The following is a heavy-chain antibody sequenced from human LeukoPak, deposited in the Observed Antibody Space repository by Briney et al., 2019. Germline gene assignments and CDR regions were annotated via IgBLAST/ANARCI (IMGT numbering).Heavy chain of an antibody. V-gene: IGHV5-10-1*01. D-gene: IGHD4-11*01. CDR1: GDSLTSHW. CDR3: ARHYSNDAMDV. J-gene: IGHJ6*02. CDR2: IDPSDSYT. Sequence: CKVSGDSLTSHWISWVRQMPGKGLEWMGRIDPSDSYTNYSPSFQGHVTISDDKSISTAYLQWSSLKASDTAMYYCARHYSNDAMDVWGQGTTVTVSS.